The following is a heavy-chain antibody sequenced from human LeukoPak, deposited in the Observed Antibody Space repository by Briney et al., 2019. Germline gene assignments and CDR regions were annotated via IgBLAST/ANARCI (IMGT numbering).Heavy chain of an antibody. J-gene: IGHJ4*02. CDR3: ARETYSSAFDY. Sequence: ASVKVSCKVSGCTLTELSMHWVRQAPGKGLEWMGGFDPEDGETIYAQKFQGRVTMTRDTSISTAYMELSRLRSDDTAVYYCARETYSSAFDYWGQGTLVTAS. CDR2: FDPEDGET. CDR1: GCTLTELS. D-gene: IGHD6-19*01. V-gene: IGHV1-24*01.